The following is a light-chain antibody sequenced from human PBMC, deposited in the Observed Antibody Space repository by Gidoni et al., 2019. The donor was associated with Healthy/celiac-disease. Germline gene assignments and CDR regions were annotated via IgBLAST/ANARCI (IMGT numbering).Light chain of an antibody. CDR3: QQRSNWPQLT. J-gene: IGKJ4*01. Sequence: FLPHSPATLSLSPGERATLSCRASQSVSSYLAWYQQKPGQAPRLLIYDASNRATGIPARFSGSGSGTDFTLTISSLEPEDFAVYYCQQRSNWPQLTFGGGTKVEIK. CDR1: QSVSSY. V-gene: IGKV3-11*01. CDR2: DAS.